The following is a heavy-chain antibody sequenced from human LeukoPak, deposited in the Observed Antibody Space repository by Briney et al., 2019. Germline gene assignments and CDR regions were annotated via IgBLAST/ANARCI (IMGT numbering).Heavy chain of an antibody. CDR3: ARHPYYYGSGSYYTKFDY. CDR1: GGSISSGHW. CDR2: IYYSGST. Sequence: PSGTLSLTCAVSGGSISSGHWWNWVRQPPGKGLEWIGSIYYSGSTYYNPSLKSRVTISVDTSKNQFSLKLSSVTAADTAVYYCARHPYYYGSGSYYTKFDYWGQGTLVTVSS. J-gene: IGHJ4*02. V-gene: IGHV4-4*02. D-gene: IGHD3-10*01.